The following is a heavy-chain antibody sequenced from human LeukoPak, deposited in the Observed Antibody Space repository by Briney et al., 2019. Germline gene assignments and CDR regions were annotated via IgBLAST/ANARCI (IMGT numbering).Heavy chain of an antibody. J-gene: IGHJ4*02. V-gene: IGHV3-74*01. Sequence: PGGSLRLSCAASGFTFSSYWMHWVRQAPGRGLVWVSRINSDGSSTSYADSVKGRFTISRDNAKNTLYLQMNSLRAEDTAVYYCARGKWELPWNYWGQGTLVTVSS. CDR2: INSDGSST. CDR1: GFTFSSYW. D-gene: IGHD1-26*01. CDR3: ARGKWELPWNY.